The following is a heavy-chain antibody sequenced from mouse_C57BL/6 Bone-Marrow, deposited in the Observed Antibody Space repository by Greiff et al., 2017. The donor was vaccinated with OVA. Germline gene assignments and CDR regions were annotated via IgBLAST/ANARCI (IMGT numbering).Heavy chain of an antibody. CDR1: GYAFSSSW. CDR2: IYPGDGDT. CDR3: ARCITTVVDSDYFDY. J-gene: IGHJ2*01. V-gene: IGHV1-82*01. D-gene: IGHD1-1*01. Sequence: QVQLQQSGPELVKPGASVKISCKASGYAFSSSWMNWVKQRPGKGLEWIGRIYPGDGDTNYNGKFKGKATLTADKSSSTAYMQLSSLTSEDSAVYFCARCITTVVDSDYFDYWGQGTTLTVSS.